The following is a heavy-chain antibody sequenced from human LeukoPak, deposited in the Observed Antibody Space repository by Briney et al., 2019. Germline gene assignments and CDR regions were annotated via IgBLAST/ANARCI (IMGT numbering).Heavy chain of an antibody. CDR3: ARHRGEWLGREYFQH. J-gene: IGHJ1*01. Sequence: PSETLSLTCAVSGYSISSGYYWGWIRQPPGKGLEWIGSIYHSGSTYYNPSLKSRVTISVDTSKNQFSLKLSSLTAADTAVYYCARHRGEWLGREYFQHWGQGTLVTVSS. V-gene: IGHV4-38-2*01. D-gene: IGHD6-19*01. CDR1: GYSISSGYY. CDR2: IYHSGST.